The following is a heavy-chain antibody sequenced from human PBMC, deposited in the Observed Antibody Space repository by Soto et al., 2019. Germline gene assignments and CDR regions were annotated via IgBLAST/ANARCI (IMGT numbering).Heavy chain of an antibody. CDR1: GFTFSSYG. J-gene: IGHJ6*02. Sequence: GGSLRLSCAASGFTFSSYGMHRVRQATGKGLEWVAVISYDGSNKYYADSVKGRFTISRDNSKNTLYLQMNSLRAEDTAVYYCARDEGLGVNYYYYGMDVWGQGTTVTVSS. D-gene: IGHD3-10*01. CDR2: ISYDGSNK. V-gene: IGHV3-30*03. CDR3: ARDEGLGVNYYYYGMDV.